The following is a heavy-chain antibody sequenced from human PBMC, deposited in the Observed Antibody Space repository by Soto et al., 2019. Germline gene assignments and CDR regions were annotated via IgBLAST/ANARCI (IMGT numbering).Heavy chain of an antibody. Sequence: ASVKVSCKASGYTFTGYYMHWVRQAPGQGLEWMGWINPNSGGTSYAQKFQGWVTMTRDTSISTAYMELSRLRSDDTAVYYCARDHVGGYYYYGMDVWGQGTTVTVSS. J-gene: IGHJ6*02. CDR1: GYTFTGYY. CDR2: INPNSGGT. CDR3: ARDHVGGYYYYGMDV. D-gene: IGHD2-15*01. V-gene: IGHV1-2*04.